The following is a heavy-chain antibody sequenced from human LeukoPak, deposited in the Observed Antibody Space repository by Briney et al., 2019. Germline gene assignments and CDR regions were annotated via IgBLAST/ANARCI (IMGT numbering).Heavy chain of an antibody. Sequence: PSQTLSLTCTVSGGSINSGGYYWSWIRQHPGKGLEWIGYIYYTGSTYSDPSLKSRVTISIDTSKNQFSLKLSSVPAADTAVYYCARDRFAGGLRYCDYWGQGTLVTVSS. CDR3: ARDRFAGGLRYCDY. D-gene: IGHD3-10*01. J-gene: IGHJ4*02. CDR2: IYYTGST. CDR1: GGSINSGGYY. V-gene: IGHV4-31*03.